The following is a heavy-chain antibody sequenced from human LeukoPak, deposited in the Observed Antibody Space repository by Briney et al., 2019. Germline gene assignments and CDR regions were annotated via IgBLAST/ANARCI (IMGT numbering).Heavy chain of an antibody. D-gene: IGHD6-19*01. CDR2: IYHSGSS. V-gene: IGHV4-4*02. CDR1: GGYISSSNW. CDR3: ASAVDDAFDI. J-gene: IGHJ3*02. Sequence: SETLSLTCAVSGGYISSSNWWSWVRQPPGKGREGIGEIYHSGSSNYNPALKSRVTISVDKSKNQFSLNLNSVTAADTPQYYCASAVDDAFDIWGQGPMLTVSS.